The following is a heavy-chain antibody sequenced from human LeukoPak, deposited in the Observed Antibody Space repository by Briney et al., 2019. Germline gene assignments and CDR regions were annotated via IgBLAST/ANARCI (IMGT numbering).Heavy chain of an antibody. D-gene: IGHD3-10*01. CDR2: ISGSGGST. Sequence: GGSLRLSCAASGFTFSSYAMSWVRQAPGKGLEWVSAISGSGGSTYYADSVKGRFTISRDNSKNTLYLQMNSLRAEDTAVYYCAKTIGRPSMVRGFISWFDPWGQGTLVTVSS. V-gene: IGHV3-23*01. J-gene: IGHJ5*02. CDR3: AKTIGRPSMVRGFISWFDP. CDR1: GFTFSSYA.